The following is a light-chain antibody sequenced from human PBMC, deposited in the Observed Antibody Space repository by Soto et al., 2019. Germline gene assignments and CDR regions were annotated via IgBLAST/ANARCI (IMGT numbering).Light chain of an antibody. J-gene: IGLJ1*01. CDR3: SSYTSSTTIV. Sequence: QSVLTQPASVSVSPGQSITISCTGTSSDVGAYNYVSWYQQRPGKAPKVMIYEVSNRPSGVSNRFSGSKSGNTASLTISGLLAEDEADYYCSSYTSSTTIVFGTGTKVTVL. CDR1: SSDVGAYNY. V-gene: IGLV2-14*01. CDR2: EVS.